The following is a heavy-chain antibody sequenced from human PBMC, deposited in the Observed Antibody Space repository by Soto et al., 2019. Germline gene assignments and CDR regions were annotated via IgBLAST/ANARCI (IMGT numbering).Heavy chain of an antibody. D-gene: IGHD2-21*01. CDR1: GNSVSSNSAA. CDR3: AGVASFRGMEV. Sequence: PSRTLSLPWVISGNSVSSNSAAWIWIRQSPSRGLEWLGRTYYRSKWYNDYAVSVKSRITINPDTSKDQFSLHLDSVIPEDTAVYYCAGVASFRGMEVWGQGTPVNVSS. CDR2: TYYRSKWYN. J-gene: IGHJ6*02. V-gene: IGHV6-1*01.